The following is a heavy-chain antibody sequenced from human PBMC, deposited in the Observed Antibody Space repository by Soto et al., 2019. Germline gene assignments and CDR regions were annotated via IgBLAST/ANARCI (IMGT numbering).Heavy chain of an antibody. J-gene: IGHJ6*02. D-gene: IGHD3-10*02. CDR3: ARALAYLRGEYYYYYYGMDV. Sequence: GGSLRLSCAASGFTFSSYAMHWVRQAPGKGLEWVAVISYDGSNKYYADSVKGRFTISRDNAKNTLYLQMNSLRAEDTAVYYCARALAYLRGEYYYYYYGMDVWGQGTTVTVSS. CDR2: ISYDGSNK. CDR1: GFTFSSYA. V-gene: IGHV3-30-3*01.